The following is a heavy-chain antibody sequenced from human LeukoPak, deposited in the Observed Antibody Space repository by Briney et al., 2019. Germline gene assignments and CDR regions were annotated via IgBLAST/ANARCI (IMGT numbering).Heavy chain of an antibody. Sequence: QPGGSLRLSCAASGFTSSSYGMHWVRQAPGKGLEWVAVIWYDGSNKYYADSVKGRFTISRDNSKNTLYLQINSLRAEDTAVYYCARYYYDSSGYSPFDYWGQGTLLTVSS. CDR1: GFTSSSYG. D-gene: IGHD3-22*01. V-gene: IGHV3-33*01. CDR2: IWYDGSNK. CDR3: ARYYYDSSGYSPFDY. J-gene: IGHJ4*02.